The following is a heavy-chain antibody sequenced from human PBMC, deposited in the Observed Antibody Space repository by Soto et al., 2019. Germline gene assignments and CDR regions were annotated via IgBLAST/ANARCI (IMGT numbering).Heavy chain of an antibody. D-gene: IGHD1-1*01. J-gene: IGHJ6*02. Sequence: EVQLLESGGGLVQPGGSLRLSCAASGFTFSSYAMSWVRQAPEKGLEWVSAISGSGGSTYYADSVKGRFTISRDNSKNTLYLQMNSLRAEDTAVYYCAKDPAHDGVYYYGMDVWGQGTTVTVSS. CDR1: GFTFSSYA. CDR3: AKDPAHDGVYYYGMDV. V-gene: IGHV3-23*01. CDR2: ISGSGGST.